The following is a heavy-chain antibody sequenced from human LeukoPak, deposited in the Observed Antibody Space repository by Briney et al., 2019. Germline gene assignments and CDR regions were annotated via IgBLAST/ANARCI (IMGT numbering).Heavy chain of an antibody. D-gene: IGHD4-17*01. CDR1: GGSISSYY. Sequence: SETLSLTCTVSGGSISSYYWSWIRQPPGKGLEWIGYIYYSGSTNYNPSLKSRVTISVDTSKNQFSLKLSSVTAADTAVYYCARGTRVYGDYEGWGQGTLVTVSS. V-gene: IGHV4-59*01. J-gene: IGHJ4*02. CDR3: ARGTRVYGDYEG. CDR2: IYYSGST.